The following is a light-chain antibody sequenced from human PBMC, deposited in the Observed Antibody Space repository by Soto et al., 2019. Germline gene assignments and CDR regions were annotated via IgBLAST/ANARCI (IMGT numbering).Light chain of an antibody. CDR2: GAA. V-gene: IGKV3-20*01. J-gene: IGKJ1*01. Sequence: EIVLTQSPGTLSLSPGERATLSGRASQSVSSSYLAWYHQKPGQAPRLLIFGAASRATGIPDRLSGSGSGTDFTLTISRLEPEDFAVYYCQQYGGSSWTFGQGTKVDIK. CDR3: QQYGGSSWT. CDR1: QSVSSSY.